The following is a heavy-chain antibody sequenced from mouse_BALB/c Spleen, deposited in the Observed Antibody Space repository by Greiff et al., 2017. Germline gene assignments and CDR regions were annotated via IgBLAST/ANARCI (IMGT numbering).Heavy chain of an antibody. CDR2: ISYSGST. J-gene: IGHJ3*01. V-gene: IGHV3-8*02. D-gene: IGHD2-10*01. CDR3: ARWAYYGNYRAY. Sequence: EVQLQQSGPSLVKPSQTLSLTCSVTGDSITSGYWNWIRKFPGNKLEYMGYISYSGSTYYNPSLKSRISITRDTSKNQYYLQLNSVTTEDTATYYCARWAYYGNYRAYWGQGTLVTVSA. CDR1: GDSITSGY.